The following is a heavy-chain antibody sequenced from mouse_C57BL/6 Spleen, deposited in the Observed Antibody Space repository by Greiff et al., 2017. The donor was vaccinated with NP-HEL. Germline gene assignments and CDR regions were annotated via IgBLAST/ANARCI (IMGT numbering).Heavy chain of an antibody. CDR1: GYTFTSYW. J-gene: IGHJ3*01. Sequence: QVQLKQPGAELVKPGASVKMSCKASGYTFTSYWITWVKQRPGQGLEWIGDIYPGSGSTNYNEKFKSKATLTVDTSSSTAYRQLSSLTSDDSAVYYCATNSYVSSPSWFAYWGQGTLVTVSA. D-gene: IGHD1-1*01. CDR2: IYPGSGST. CDR3: ATNSYVSSPSWFAY. V-gene: IGHV1-55*01.